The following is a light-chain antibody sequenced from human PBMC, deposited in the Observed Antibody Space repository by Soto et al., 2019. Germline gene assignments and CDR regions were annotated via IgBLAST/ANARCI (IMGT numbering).Light chain of an antibody. CDR3: CSDAGTFTFV. J-gene: IGLJ1*01. CDR1: SSDVGGYNY. Sequence: QSVLTQHRSVSGSPGQSFTISCAGTSSDVGGYNYVSWYQQLPGKAPELMIYDVTKRPSGVPHRFSVSNAGNTASLTISGLQAEDEADYYCCSDAGTFTFVFGAGTKVTVL. CDR2: DVT. V-gene: IGLV2-11*01.